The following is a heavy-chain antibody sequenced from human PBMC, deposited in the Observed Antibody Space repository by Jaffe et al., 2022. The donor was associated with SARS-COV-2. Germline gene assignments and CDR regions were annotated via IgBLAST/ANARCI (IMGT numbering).Heavy chain of an antibody. CDR3: AKATDTSGHNEFDY. D-gene: IGHD3-22*01. CDR1: GFTFSRYA. Sequence: EVDLLESGGGLVQRGGSLRLSCAASGFTFSRYAMTWVRQAPGKGLEWVSSISGSGDTTYYADSVEGRFTISRDNSRNTLYLQMSDLRAEDTAEYYCAKATDTSGHNEFDYWGQGTPVTVPS. J-gene: IGHJ4*02. V-gene: IGHV3-23*01. CDR2: ISGSGDTT.